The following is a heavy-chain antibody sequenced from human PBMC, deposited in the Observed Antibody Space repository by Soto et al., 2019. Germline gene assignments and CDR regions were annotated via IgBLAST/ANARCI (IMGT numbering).Heavy chain of an antibody. CDR1: GYTFTSYY. D-gene: IGHD3-16*01. V-gene: IGHV1-46*01. CDR3: ARGRLSYDYVWGSYFDF. CDR2: INPSGGST. J-gene: IGHJ4*02. Sequence: QVQLVQSGAEVKKPGASVKVSCKASGYTFTSYYMHWVRQAPGQGLEWMGIINPSGGSTSYAQKFQCRVTMTTDTSTCPVYMELSSVRSEDTAVYYCARGRLSYDYVWGSYFDFWGQGTLVTVSS.